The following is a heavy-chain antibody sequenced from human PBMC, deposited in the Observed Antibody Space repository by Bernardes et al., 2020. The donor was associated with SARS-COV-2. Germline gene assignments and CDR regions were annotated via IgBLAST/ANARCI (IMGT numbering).Heavy chain of an antibody. Sequence: SETLSLICAVYGGTFSGYYWSWIRQPPGKGLEWIGEINHSGSTNYNPSLKSRVTISVDTSKNQFSLKLSSVTAADTAVYYCAISTPPHPRTSYFDWHRYYYYYYMDVWGKGTTVTVSS. CDR1: GGTFSGYY. V-gene: IGHV4-34*08. CDR3: AISTPPHPRTSYFDWHRYYYYYYMDV. D-gene: IGHD3-9*01. CDR2: INHSGST. J-gene: IGHJ6*03.